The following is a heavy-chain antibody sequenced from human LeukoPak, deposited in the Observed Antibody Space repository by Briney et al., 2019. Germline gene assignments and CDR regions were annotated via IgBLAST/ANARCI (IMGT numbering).Heavy chain of an antibody. Sequence: KPSETLSLTCTVSGGSISSYYWSWIRQPPGKGLEWIGYIYYSGSTNYNPSLKSRVTISVDTSKNQFSLKLSSVTAADTAVYYCARGRDGYNPYYFDYWGQGTLVTVSS. V-gene: IGHV4-59*01. J-gene: IGHJ4*02. D-gene: IGHD5-24*01. CDR2: IYYSGST. CDR3: ARGRDGYNPYYFDY. CDR1: GGSISSYY.